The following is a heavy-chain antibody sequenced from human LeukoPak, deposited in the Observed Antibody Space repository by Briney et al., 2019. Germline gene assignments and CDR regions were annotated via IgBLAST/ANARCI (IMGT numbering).Heavy chain of an antibody. J-gene: IGHJ3*02. D-gene: IGHD4-23*01. Sequence: GGSLRLSCAASGFIFSSFGMHWVRQAPGKGLEWVAFIRYDGSNKYYADSVKGRFTISRDNAKNSLYLQMNSPRAEDTAVYYCARESGGKDAFDIWGQGTMVTVSS. V-gene: IGHV3-30*02. CDR3: ARESGGKDAFDI. CDR2: IRYDGSNK. CDR1: GFIFSSFG.